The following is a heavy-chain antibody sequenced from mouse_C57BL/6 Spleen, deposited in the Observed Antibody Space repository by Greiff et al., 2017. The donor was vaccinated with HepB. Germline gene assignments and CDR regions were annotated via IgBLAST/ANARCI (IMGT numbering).Heavy chain of an antibody. V-gene: IGHV1-69*01. CDR3: ARRGVGGYFDY. D-gene: IGHD1-1*01. CDR2: IDPSDSYT. Sequence: VQLQESGAELARPGASVKLSCKASGYTFTSYWMHWVKQRPGQGLEWIGEIDPSDSYTNYNQKFKGKSTLTVDKSSSTAYMQLSSLTSEDSAVYYCARRGVGGYFDYWGQGTTLTVSS. CDR1: GYTFTSYW. J-gene: IGHJ2*01.